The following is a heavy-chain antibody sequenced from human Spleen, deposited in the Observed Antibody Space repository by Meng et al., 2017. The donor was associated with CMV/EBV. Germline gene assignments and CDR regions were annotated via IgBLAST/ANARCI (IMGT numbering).Heavy chain of an antibody. V-gene: IGHV3-53*01. CDR1: GFTVSRNY. CDR3: ASGSIFGVTASDS. CDR2: IYTGGNT. D-gene: IGHD3-3*01. J-gene: IGHJ4*02. Sequence: GESLKISCAASGFTVSRNYMSWVRQTPGKGLEWVSIIYTGGNTFYTESVKGRFAISRDSSKNTLYLQMNRLRVEDTAMYYCASGSIFGVTASDSWGQGTLVTVSS.